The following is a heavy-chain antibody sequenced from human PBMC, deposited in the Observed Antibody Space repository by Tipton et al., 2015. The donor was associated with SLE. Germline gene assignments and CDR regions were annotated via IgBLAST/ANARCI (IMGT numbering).Heavy chain of an antibody. CDR2: INHSGST. V-gene: IGHV4-34*01. Sequence: LRLSCSVYDGSFSGYYWTWIRQPPGKGLEWIGEINHSGSTNYNPSLKSRVTISINTSKNQFSLKLRSVTAADTAIYYCAREGGGPDYWGQGTLVTVSS. CDR1: DGSFSGYY. J-gene: IGHJ4*02. CDR3: AREGGGPDY. D-gene: IGHD1-26*01.